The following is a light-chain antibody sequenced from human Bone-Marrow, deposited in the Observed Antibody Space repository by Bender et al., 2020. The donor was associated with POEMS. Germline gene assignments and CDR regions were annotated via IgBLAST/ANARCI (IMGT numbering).Light chain of an antibody. V-gene: IGLV2-23*01. CDR2: EGT. J-gene: IGLJ2*01. CDR1: SSDVGSYNL. Sequence: QSVLTQPPSASGTPGQRVTISCTGTSSDVGSYNLVSWYQQYPGKAPKVIIYEGTKRPSGVSNRFSGSKSGNTASLTISGLQAEDEADYYCCSYAGDSTYVIFGGGTKLTVL. CDR3: CSYAGDSTYVI.